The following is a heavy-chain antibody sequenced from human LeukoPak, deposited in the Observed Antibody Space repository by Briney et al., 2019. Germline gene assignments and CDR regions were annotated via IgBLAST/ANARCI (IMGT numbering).Heavy chain of an antibody. D-gene: IGHD6-13*01. V-gene: IGHV3-23*01. CDR1: GFTFSSYA. J-gene: IGHJ4*02. Sequence: GGSLRLSCAASGFTFSSYAMSWVRQAPGKGLEWVSAISGRDDSTYYADSVKGRFTFSRDNSKNTLYLQMNSLRAEDTAVYYCAKRGLAAALFRWGQGTLVTVSS. CDR2: ISGRDDST. CDR3: AKRGLAAALFR.